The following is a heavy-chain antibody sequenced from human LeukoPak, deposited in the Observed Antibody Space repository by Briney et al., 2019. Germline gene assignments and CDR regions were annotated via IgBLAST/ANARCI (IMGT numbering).Heavy chain of an antibody. J-gene: IGHJ4*02. CDR2: IYYSGST. Sequence: SETLSLTCTVSGGSISSGDYYWSWIRQPPGKGLEWIGYIYYSGSTYYNPSLKSRVTISVDTSKNQFSLKLSSVTAADTAVYYCAAPGIATAGPTFDYWGQGTLVTVSS. D-gene: IGHD6-13*01. V-gene: IGHV4-30-4*01. CDR3: AAPGIATAGPTFDY. CDR1: GGSISSGDYY.